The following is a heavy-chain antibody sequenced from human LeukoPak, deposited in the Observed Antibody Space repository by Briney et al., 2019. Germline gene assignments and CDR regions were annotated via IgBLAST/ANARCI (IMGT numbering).Heavy chain of an antibody. D-gene: IGHD6-13*01. CDR1: GGSISSYY. CDR2: IYTSGST. CDR3: ARVRFGGPSSSWYVLHV. Sequence: SETLSLTCTVSGGSISSYYWSWIRQPAGKGLEWIGRIYTSGSTNYNPSLKSRVTMSVDTSKNQFSLKLSSVTAADTAVYYCARVRFGGPSSSWYVLHVWGQGTTVTVSS. J-gene: IGHJ6*02. V-gene: IGHV4-4*07.